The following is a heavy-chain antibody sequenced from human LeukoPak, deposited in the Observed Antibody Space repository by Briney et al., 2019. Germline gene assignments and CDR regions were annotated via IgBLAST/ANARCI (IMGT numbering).Heavy chain of an antibody. CDR1: GGSISSSSYY. J-gene: IGHJ4*02. Sequence: SETLSLTCTVSGGSISSSSYYWGWIRQPPGKGLEWIGSIYYSGSTYYNPSLKSRVTISVDTSKNQFSLKLSSVTAADTAVYYCARTGPDGYEDYWGQGTLVTVSS. CDR3: ARTGPDGYEDY. D-gene: IGHD5-24*01. V-gene: IGHV4-39*07. CDR2: IYYSGST.